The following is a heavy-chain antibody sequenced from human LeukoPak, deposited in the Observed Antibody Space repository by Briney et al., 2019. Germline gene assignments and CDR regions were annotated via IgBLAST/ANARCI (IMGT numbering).Heavy chain of an antibody. D-gene: IGHD5-24*01. V-gene: IGHV4-59*01. J-gene: IGHJ4*02. Sequence: SETLSLTCTVSGGSISSDYWSWIRQPPGKGLEWIGYIYYSGTTNYNPSLKSRVTISVDTSKNQFSLKLTSVTAADTAVYFCAKGGKVLQNCYWGQGNLGTVSS. CDR2: IYYSGTT. CDR3: AKGGKVLQNCY. CDR1: GGSISSDY.